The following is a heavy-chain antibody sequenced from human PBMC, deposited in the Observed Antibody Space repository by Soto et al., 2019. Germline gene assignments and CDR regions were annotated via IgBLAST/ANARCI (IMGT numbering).Heavy chain of an antibody. CDR3: ARHQSHSSSYVDP. CDR1: GGSISSSSYY. CDR2: IYYSGST. D-gene: IGHD6-13*01. J-gene: IGHJ5*02. Sequence: QLQLQESGPGLVKPSETLSLTCTVSGGSISSSSYYWGWIRQPPGKGLEWIGSIYYSGSTYYNPTLKSRVTISVDTSKNQSSLKLSSVTAADTTVYYCARHQSHSSSYVDPWGQGTLVTVSS. V-gene: IGHV4-39*01.